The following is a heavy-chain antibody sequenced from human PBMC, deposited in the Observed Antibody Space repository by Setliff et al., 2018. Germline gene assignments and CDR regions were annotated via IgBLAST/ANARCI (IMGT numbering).Heavy chain of an antibody. Sequence: SETLSLTCTVSGGSITSGSYYWSWIRQPAGKRLEWIGRIHASGSPSYNPSLESRVTISLDTSTNQFSLKLSSVTAADTAVYYCTRERYFDWFFEYWGQGTLVTVSS. CDR2: IHASGSP. V-gene: IGHV4-61*02. D-gene: IGHD3-9*01. CDR1: GGSITSGSYY. J-gene: IGHJ4*02. CDR3: TRERYFDWFFEY.